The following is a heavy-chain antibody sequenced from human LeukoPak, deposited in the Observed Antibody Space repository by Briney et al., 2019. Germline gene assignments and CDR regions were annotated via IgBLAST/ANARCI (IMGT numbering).Heavy chain of an antibody. CDR1: GFTFSNAW. V-gene: IGHV3-15*01. CDR2: IKSKTGGGTT. CDR3: TSGLRDFDWLMKTETYFDY. D-gene: IGHD3-9*01. Sequence: GGSLRLSCAASGFTFSNAWMSWVRQAPGKGLEWVGRIKSKTGGGTTDYAAPVKGRFTISRDDSKNTLYLQMNSLKTEDTAVYYCTSGLRDFDWLMKTETYFDYWGQGTLVTVSS. J-gene: IGHJ4*02.